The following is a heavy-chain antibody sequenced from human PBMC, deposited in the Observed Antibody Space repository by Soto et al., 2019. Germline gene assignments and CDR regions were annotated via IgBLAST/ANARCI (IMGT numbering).Heavy chain of an antibody. V-gene: IGHV3-21*01. CDR1: GFTFSTYT. Sequence: PGGSLRLSCAASGFTFSTYTMNWVRQAPGKGLEWVSSISSSSGYIYYADSVRGRFTISRDNAKNSLYLQMNSLRAEDTAVYYCARGKFGFCSGGSCYSDAFDIWGQGTMVTVSS. CDR2: ISSSSGYI. CDR3: ARGKFGFCSGGSCYSDAFDI. J-gene: IGHJ3*02. D-gene: IGHD2-15*01.